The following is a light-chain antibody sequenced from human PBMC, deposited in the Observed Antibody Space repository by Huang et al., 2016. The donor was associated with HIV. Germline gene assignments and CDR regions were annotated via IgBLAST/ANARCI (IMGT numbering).Light chain of an antibody. CDR2: GAS. CDR3: HQYGSSPRT. Sequence: EIVLTQSPGTLSLSPGEGVILSCGASQSVSSNYFAWYQQRPGQAPRLLIYGASTRATGVPDRVSGSASGTDFTLTISRLEPEDSAIYYCHQYGSSPRTCGQGTKIEI. J-gene: IGKJ1*01. CDR1: QSVSSNY. V-gene: IGKV3-20*01.